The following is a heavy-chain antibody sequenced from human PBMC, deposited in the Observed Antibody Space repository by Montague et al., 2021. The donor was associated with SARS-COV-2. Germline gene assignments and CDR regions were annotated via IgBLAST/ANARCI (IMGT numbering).Heavy chain of an antibody. CDR2: INLSGSN. Sequence: SETLSLTCAVYGGSFSGYYWSWIRQPPGRGLEWIGEINLSGSNXXXTSXXXRVTTSVDTSKNQFSLKLSSVTAADTAVYYCAEGRYSSSWYGERRNWFDPWGQGTLVTVSS. CDR1: GGSFSGYY. D-gene: IGHD6-13*01. CDR3: AEGRYSSSWYGERRNWFDP. J-gene: IGHJ5*02. V-gene: IGHV4-34*01.